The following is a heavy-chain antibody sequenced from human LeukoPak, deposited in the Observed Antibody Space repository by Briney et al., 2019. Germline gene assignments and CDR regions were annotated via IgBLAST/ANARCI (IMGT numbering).Heavy chain of an antibody. CDR1: GGSISSGDYY. CDR3: ARDRYDSYPMDV. Sequence: SETLSLTCTVSGGSISSGDYYWSWIRQHPGKGLEWIGYIYYSGRTYYNPSRKSRVTISVETSKNQFSPKLNSVTAADTAVYYCARDRYDSYPMDVWGQGTTVTVSS. D-gene: IGHD3-3*01. V-gene: IGHV4-31*03. J-gene: IGHJ6*02. CDR2: IYYSGRT.